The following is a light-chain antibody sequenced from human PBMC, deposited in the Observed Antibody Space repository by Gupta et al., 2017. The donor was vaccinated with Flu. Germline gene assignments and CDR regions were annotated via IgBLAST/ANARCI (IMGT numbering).Light chain of an antibody. CDR3: QQYDYLPFT. V-gene: IGKV1-33*01. CDR2: DAS. Sequence: DIQMTQSPSPVSASVGDRVTITCQASRAINDYLNWYQQTPGKPPRLLIYDASNLQTGVPSRFSGSKSGTHFILTIDNLQPDDFATYYCQQYDYLPFTFGQGTKLDIK. CDR1: RAINDY. J-gene: IGKJ2*01.